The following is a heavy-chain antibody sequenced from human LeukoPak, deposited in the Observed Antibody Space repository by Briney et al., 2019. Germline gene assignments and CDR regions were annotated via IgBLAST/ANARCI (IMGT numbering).Heavy chain of an antibody. Sequence: ASVKVSCKASGYTFTDYYIHWVRQAPGQGLEWMGIISPSGGSSSYAQKFQGRVTMTRDKSTSTVYMELSRLRSEDKAVYYCARVSEETGSDYWGQGTLVTVSS. CDR3: ARVSEETGSDY. D-gene: IGHD3-10*01. J-gene: IGHJ4*02. CDR1: GYTFTDYY. V-gene: IGHV1-46*01. CDR2: ISPSGGSS.